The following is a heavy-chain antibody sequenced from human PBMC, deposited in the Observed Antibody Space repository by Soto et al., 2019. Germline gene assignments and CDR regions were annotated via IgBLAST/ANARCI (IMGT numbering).Heavy chain of an antibody. CDR2: IYHSGST. J-gene: IGHJ6*02. CDR3: ARAESRGDYYYGMAV. D-gene: IGHD2-2*01. V-gene: IGHV4-30-2*01. Sequence: PSETLSLTCAVSGGSISSGGYSWSWIRQPPGKGLEWIGYIYHSGSTYYNPSLKSRVTISVDRSKNQFSLKLSSVTAADTAVYYCARAESRGDYYYGMAVWGQGTTVTVSS. CDR1: GGSISSGGYS.